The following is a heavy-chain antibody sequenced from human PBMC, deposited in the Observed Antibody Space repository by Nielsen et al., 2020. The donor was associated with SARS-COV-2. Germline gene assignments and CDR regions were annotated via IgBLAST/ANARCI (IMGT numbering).Heavy chain of an antibody. CDR3: ARATGITMIVVVMGAFDI. V-gene: IGHV4-4*07. Sequence: SETLSLTCTVSGGSISSYSWSWIRQPAGKELEWIGRIYSSGSTDYNPSLKSRVTISVDTSKNQFSLKLSSVTAADTAVYYCARATGITMIVVVMGAFDIWGQGTMVTVSS. J-gene: IGHJ3*02. D-gene: IGHD3-22*01. CDR2: IYSSGST. CDR1: GGSISSYS.